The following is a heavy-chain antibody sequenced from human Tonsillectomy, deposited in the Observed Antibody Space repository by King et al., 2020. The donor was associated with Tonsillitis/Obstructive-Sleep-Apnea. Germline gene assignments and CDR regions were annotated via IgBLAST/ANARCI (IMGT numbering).Heavy chain of an antibody. CDR3: ARDSDDAFDI. J-gene: IGHJ3*02. V-gene: IGHV3-21*01. CDR2: ISSTGSYI. CDR1: GFTFSSFS. Sequence: VQLVESGGGLVKPGGSLRLSCAASGFTFSSFSMNWVRQAPGKGLECVSSISSTGSYIYYADSVKGRFTISRDNAKNSLFLQMDSLRPEDTAMYYCARDSDDAFDIWGQGTMVTVSS.